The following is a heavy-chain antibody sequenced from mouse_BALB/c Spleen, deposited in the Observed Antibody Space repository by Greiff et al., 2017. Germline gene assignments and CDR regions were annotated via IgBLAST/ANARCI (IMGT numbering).Heavy chain of an antibody. CDR1: GFSLTGYG. Sequence: VKLMESGPGLVAPSQSLSITCTVSGFSLTGYGVNWVRQPPGKGLEWLGMIWGDGSTDYNSALKSRLSISKDNSKSQVFLKMNSLQTDDTARYYCARDYGKRGWYFDVWGAGTTVTVSS. CDR2: IWGDGST. CDR3: ARDYGKRGWYFDV. D-gene: IGHD1-1*01. V-gene: IGHV2-6-7*01. J-gene: IGHJ1*01.